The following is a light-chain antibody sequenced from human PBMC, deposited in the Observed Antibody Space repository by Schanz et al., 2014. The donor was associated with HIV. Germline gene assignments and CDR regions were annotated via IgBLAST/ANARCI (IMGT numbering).Light chain of an antibody. V-gene: IGKV3-20*01. CDR3: QQYGSSPPYT. CDR2: GAS. J-gene: IGKJ2*01. CDR1: QSVGSN. Sequence: EIGLTQSPGTLSLSPGEGGTLSCRASQSVGSNLGWYQQKPGQAPRLLIYGASTRATGIPDRFSGSGSGTDFTLTISRLEPEDFAVYYCQQYGSSPPYTFGQGTKLDIK.